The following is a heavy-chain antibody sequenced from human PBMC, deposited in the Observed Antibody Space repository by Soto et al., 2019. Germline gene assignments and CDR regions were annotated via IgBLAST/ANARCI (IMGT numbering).Heavy chain of an antibody. CDR1: GDSISSADYY. CDR3: ARDLWVEPELYYYGMDV. Sequence: QVQLQESGPGLVRPSQTLSLTCTVSGDSISSADYYWRWIRPTPGKGLEWIGHIFYSGTTYYNPSRKSRLTISVDTSKNHFALRLTSVTAADTAVYYCARDLWVEPELYYYGMDVWGQGTTVTVSS. V-gene: IGHV4-30-4*01. J-gene: IGHJ6*02. D-gene: IGHD1-1*01. CDR2: IFYSGTT.